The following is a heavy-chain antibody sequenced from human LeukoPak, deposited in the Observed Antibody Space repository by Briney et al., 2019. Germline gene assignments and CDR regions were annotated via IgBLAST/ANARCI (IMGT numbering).Heavy chain of an antibody. Sequence: SETLSLTCTVSGGSISSYYWSWIRQPPGKGLEWLGYIYYSGSTNYNPSLKSRVTISVDTSKNQFSLKLSSVTAADTAVYYCARAPYYDYVWGSYGLRYFDYWGQGTLVTVSS. CDR2: IYYSGST. CDR1: GGSISSYY. D-gene: IGHD3-16*01. CDR3: ARAPYYDYVWGSYGLRYFDY. V-gene: IGHV4-59*01. J-gene: IGHJ4*02.